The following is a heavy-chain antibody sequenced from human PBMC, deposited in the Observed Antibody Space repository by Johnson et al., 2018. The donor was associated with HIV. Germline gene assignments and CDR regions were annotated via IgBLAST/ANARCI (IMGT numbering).Heavy chain of an antibody. D-gene: IGHD7-27*01. CDR1: GFAVNRYG. Sequence: VQLVESGGGLVKPGGSLRLSCVASGFAVNRYGINWVRQVAGKGLEWVAQMNQGGGETYYVDSVKGRFTISRANAKNSLYLQMNSLRREDTAVYYCARSPEIGDRLGRVFDVWGHGTMVTVSS. V-gene: IGHV3-7*01. CDR3: ARSPEIGDRLGRVFDV. CDR2: MNQGGGET. J-gene: IGHJ3*01.